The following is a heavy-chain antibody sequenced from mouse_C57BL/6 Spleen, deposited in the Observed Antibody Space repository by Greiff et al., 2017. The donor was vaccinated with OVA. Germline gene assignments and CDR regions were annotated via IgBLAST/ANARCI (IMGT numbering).Heavy chain of an antibody. Sequence: VQLQQSGGDLVKPGGSLKLSCAASGFTFSSYGMSWVRQTPDKRLEWVATISSGGSYTYYPDSVKGRFTISRDNAKNTLYLQMSSLKSEDTAMYYCARPYYGSSYYYAMDYWGQGTSVTVSS. D-gene: IGHD1-1*01. CDR3: ARPYYGSSYYYAMDY. CDR2: ISSGGSYT. V-gene: IGHV5-6*01. CDR1: GFTFSSYG. J-gene: IGHJ4*01.